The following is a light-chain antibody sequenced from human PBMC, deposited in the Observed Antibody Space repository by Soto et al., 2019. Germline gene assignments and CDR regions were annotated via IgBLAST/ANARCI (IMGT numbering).Light chain of an antibody. J-gene: IGKJ1*01. V-gene: IGKV3-20*01. CDR1: QPGSSNY. CDR3: QQYGDSPRT. Sequence: SVLTQSPCTLPLSPRERVILXXRASQPGSSNYLAWYQQRPGQAPRLLVYGSSFRATGIPDGFSGSVSGTDFTLTISRLEPEDSALYSCQQYGDSPRTFGQGTRV. CDR2: GSS.